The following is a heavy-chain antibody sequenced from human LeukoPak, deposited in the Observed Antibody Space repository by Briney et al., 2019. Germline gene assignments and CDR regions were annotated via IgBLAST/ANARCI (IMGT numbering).Heavy chain of an antibody. Sequence: PSETLSLTCAVSGYSISSGYYWGWIRQPPGKGLEWIGSIYYSGSTYYNPSLKSRVTISVDTSKNQFSLKLSSVTAADTAVYYCATSGSYYRVFDYWGQGTLVTVSS. CDR1: GYSISSGYY. J-gene: IGHJ4*02. CDR3: ATSGSYYRVFDY. CDR2: IYYSGST. V-gene: IGHV4-38-2*01. D-gene: IGHD1-26*01.